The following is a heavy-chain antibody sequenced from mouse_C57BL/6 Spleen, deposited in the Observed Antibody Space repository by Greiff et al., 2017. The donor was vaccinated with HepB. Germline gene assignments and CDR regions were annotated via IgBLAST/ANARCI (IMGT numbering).Heavy chain of an antibody. CDR2: ISSGSSTI. CDR1: GFTFSDYG. Sequence: EVKLVESGGGLVKPGGSLKLSCAASGFTFSDYGMHWVRQAPEKGLEWVAYISSGSSTIYYADTVKGRFTISRDNAKNTLFLQMTSLRSEDTAMYYCARPPYYGNLPYAMDYWGQGTSVTVSS. CDR3: ARPPYYGNLPYAMDY. V-gene: IGHV5-17*01. D-gene: IGHD2-10*01. J-gene: IGHJ4*01.